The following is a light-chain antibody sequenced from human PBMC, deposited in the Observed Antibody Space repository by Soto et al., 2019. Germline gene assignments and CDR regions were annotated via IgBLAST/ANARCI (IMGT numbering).Light chain of an antibody. J-gene: IGKJ3*01. Sequence: EIVLTQSPGTLSLSPGERATLSCRASQSVSFNCLAWYQQKPGQAPRLLIYGASSRATGIPDRFSGSGSGTDFTLTISRLEPEDFAVYYCQQYGSSWFTFGPGTKVDIK. CDR1: QSVSFNC. V-gene: IGKV3-20*01. CDR3: QQYGSSWFT. CDR2: GAS.